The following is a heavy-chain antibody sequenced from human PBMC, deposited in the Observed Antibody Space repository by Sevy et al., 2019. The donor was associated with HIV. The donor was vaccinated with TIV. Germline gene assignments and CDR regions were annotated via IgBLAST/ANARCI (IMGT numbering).Heavy chain of an antibody. CDR2: INHSGST. J-gene: IGHJ3*02. Sequence: SETLSLTCAVYGGSFSGYYWSWIRQPPGKGLEWIGEINHSGSTNYNPSLKSRVTISVDTSKNQFSLKLSSVTAADTAVYYCASRITMIVVGAFDIWGQGTMVTVSS. CDR1: GGSFSGYY. D-gene: IGHD3-22*01. CDR3: ASRITMIVVGAFDI. V-gene: IGHV4-34*01.